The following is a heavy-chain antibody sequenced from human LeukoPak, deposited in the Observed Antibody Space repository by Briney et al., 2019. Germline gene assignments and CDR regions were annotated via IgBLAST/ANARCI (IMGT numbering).Heavy chain of an antibody. CDR2: IYPGDSDT. J-gene: IGHJ5*02. CDR3: ARRDCSSTSCYSTWFDP. V-gene: IGHV5-51*01. Sequence: GESLKISCKGSGYSFTSYWIGWVRQMPGKGLVWMGIIYPGDSDTRYSPSFQGQVTISADKSISTAYLQWSSLKASDTAMYYCARRDCSSTSCYSTWFDPWGQGTLVTVSS. CDR1: GYSFTSYW. D-gene: IGHD2-2*01.